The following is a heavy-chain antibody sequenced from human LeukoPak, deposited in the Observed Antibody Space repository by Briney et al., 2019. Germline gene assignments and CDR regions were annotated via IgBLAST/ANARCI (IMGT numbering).Heavy chain of an antibody. CDR3: ARGEDGYNFDY. J-gene: IGHJ4*02. CDR2: ISSNGGST. V-gene: IGHV3-64*01. CDR1: GFTFSSYA. Sequence: GGSLRLSCAASGFTFSSYAMHWVRQAPGKGLEYVSAISSNGGSTYYANSVKGRFTISRDDSKNTLYLQMNSLRAEDTAVYYCARGEDGYNFDYWGQGTLVTVSS. D-gene: IGHD5-24*01.